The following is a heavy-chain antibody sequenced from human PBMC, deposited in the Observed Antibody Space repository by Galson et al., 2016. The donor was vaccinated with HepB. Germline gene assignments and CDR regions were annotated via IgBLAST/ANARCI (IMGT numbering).Heavy chain of an antibody. V-gene: IGHV3-7*01. CDR1: GLTFSDYW. CDR3: ARGWRTYYRYFEH. J-gene: IGHJ1*01. D-gene: IGHD1-26*01. Sequence: SLRLSCAVSGLTFSDYWMSWVRQAPGKGLEWVANINQDGSETSYLDSVKGRFTVSRDNAKNSLYLQMNSLRGEDTAVYYCARGWRTYYRYFEHWGQGALVSVSS. CDR2: INQDGSET.